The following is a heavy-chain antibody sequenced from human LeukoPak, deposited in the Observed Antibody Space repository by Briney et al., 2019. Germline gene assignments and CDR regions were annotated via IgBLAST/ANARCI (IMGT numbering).Heavy chain of an antibody. V-gene: IGHV3-7*04. CDR3: ARGDKFSGDY. D-gene: IGHD2-15*01. CDR2: INQDGGEK. CDR1: GFAFSTYW. Sequence: PGGSLRLSCAASGFAFSTYWMSWVRQAPGKGLEWVANINQDGGEKYYVDSVKGRFTISRDNAKNSLYLQMNSLRAEDTAVYYCARGDKFSGDYWGQGTLVTVSS. J-gene: IGHJ4*02.